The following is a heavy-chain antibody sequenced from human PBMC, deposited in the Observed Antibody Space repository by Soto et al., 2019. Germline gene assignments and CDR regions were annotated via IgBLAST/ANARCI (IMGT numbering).Heavy chain of an antibody. V-gene: IGHV3-11*05. CDR1: GFTFSDYY. J-gene: IGHJ5*02. CDR3: ARDSSGYNWFDP. CDR2: ISSSSSYT. D-gene: IGHD6-19*01. Sequence: QAQLVESGGGLVQPGGSLRLSCAASGFTFSDYYMSWIRQAPGKGLEWVSYISSSSSYTNYADSVKGRFTISRDNAKNSLYRQMNSLRAEDTAVYYCARDSSGYNWFDPWGQGTLVTVSS.